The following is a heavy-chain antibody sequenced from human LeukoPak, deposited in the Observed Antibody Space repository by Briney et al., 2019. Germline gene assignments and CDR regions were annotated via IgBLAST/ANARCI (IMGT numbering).Heavy chain of an antibody. CDR1: GGSISSYY. V-gene: IGHV4-59*12. CDR2: IYYSGST. Sequence: PSETLSLTCTVYGGSISSYYWSWIRQPPGKGLEWIGYIYYSGSTNYNPSLKSRVTISVDTSKNQFSLKLSSVTAADTAVYHCARGAAMMAGGWFDPWGQGTLVTVSS. J-gene: IGHJ5*02. D-gene: IGHD2-2*01. CDR3: ARGAAMMAGGWFDP.